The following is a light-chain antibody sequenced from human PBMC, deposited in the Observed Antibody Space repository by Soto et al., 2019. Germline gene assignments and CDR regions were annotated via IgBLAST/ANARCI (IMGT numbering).Light chain of an antibody. J-gene: IGKJ5*01. CDR3: QQRSNPIT. CDR2: DTS. V-gene: IGKV3-11*01. Sequence: EIVLTQSPATLSLSPGERATFSCRASQSVSSYLAWYQHKPGQAPRLLIYDTSNRATGIPARFSGSGSGTDFTLTISSLEPEDFAIYYCQQRSNPITFGQGTRLEIK. CDR1: QSVSSY.